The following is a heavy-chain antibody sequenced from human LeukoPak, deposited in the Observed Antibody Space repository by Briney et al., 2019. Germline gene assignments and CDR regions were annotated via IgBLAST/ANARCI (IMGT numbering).Heavy chain of an antibody. Sequence: SETLSLTRSVSGDPISSYYWRGIRQPAGKGLEWIGRIYTSGSTNYNPSLKSRVTMSVDTSKNQFPMHRNSVAAADTAVYYCARGSSRDWYHSYDYRGPGTLVTVSS. CDR3: ARGSSRDWYHSYDY. J-gene: IGHJ4*01. CDR2: IYTSGST. CDR1: GDPISSYY. D-gene: IGHD6-19*01. V-gene: IGHV4-4*07.